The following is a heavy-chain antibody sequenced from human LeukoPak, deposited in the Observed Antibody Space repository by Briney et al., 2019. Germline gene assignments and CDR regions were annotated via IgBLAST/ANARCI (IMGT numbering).Heavy chain of an antibody. CDR2: IYYSGST. J-gene: IGHJ4*02. CDR3: ARAFSSSLFDY. CDR1: GGSVSSGSYY. V-gene: IGHV4-61*01. Sequence: SETLSLTCTVSGGSVSSGSYYWSWIRQSPGKGLEWIGFIYYSGSTNYNPSLKSRVSISVDTSKNQFSLKLSSVTAADTAVYYCARAFSSSLFDYWGQGTLVTVFS. D-gene: IGHD6-19*01.